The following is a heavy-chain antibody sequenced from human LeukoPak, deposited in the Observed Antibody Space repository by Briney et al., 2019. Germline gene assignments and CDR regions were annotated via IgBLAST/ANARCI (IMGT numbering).Heavy chain of an antibody. CDR2: IWHDGSNK. V-gene: IGHV3-33*01. CDR3: ARDSRYYYDSSGYYVDAFDI. J-gene: IGHJ3*02. CDR1: GFTFSSYG. Sequence: GGSLRLSCAASGFTFSSYGMHWVRQAPGKGLEWVAVIWHDGSNKYYADSVKGLFTISRDNSKNTLYLQMNSLRAEDTAVYYCARDSRYYYDSSGYYVDAFDIWGQGTMVTVSS. D-gene: IGHD3-22*01.